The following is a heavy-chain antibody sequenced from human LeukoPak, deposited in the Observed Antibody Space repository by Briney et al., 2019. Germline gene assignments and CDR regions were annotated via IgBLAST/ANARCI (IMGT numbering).Heavy chain of an antibody. V-gene: IGHV3-23*01. CDR1: GFTFSGYG. D-gene: IGHD7-27*01. CDR2: ISGSGGST. J-gene: IGHJ6*03. Sequence: GGSLRLSCAASGFTFSGYGMSWVRQAPGKGLKWVSAISGSGGSTYYADSVKGRITISRDNSKNTLYLQMNSLRAEDTAVYYCAKAGVYYYYYYMDVWGKGTTVTVSS. CDR3: AKAGVYYYYYYMDV.